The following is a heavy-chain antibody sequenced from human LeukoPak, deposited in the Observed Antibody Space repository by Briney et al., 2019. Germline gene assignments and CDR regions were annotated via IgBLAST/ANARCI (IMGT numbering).Heavy chain of an antibody. Sequence: GGSLRLSCAASGFTFSSYAMHWVRQAPGKGLEYVSAISGIGGSTYYANSVKGRFTISRDNSKNTLYLQMGSLRAEDMAVYYCASGPIWFGELFEDWGQGTLVTVSS. CDR2: ISGIGGST. CDR3: ASGPIWFGELFED. D-gene: IGHD3-10*01. CDR1: GFTFSSYA. J-gene: IGHJ4*02. V-gene: IGHV3-64*01.